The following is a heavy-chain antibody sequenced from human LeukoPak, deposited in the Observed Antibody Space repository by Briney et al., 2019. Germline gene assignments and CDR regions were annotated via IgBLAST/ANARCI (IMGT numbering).Heavy chain of an antibody. V-gene: IGHV4-30-2*01. CDR1: GGSISSGGYY. CDR2: IYHSGST. J-gene: IGHJ4*02. CDR3: ARSSHKDLYFDY. Sequence: SETLSLTCTVSGGSISSGGYYWSWIRQHPGKGLEWIGYIYHSGSTYYNPSLKSRVTISVDRFKNQFSLKLSSVTAADTAVYYCARSSHKDLYFDYWGQGTLVTVSS.